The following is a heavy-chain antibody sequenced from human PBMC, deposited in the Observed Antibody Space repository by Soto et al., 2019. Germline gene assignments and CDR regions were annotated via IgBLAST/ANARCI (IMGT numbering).Heavy chain of an antibody. CDR1: VLTFNTYW. V-gene: IGHV3-74*01. Sequence: GSLRLSCAASVLTFNTYWMHWIRQVPGKGLEWVSRINSDASHTYYADSVKGRFTISRDNAKNTLHLEMNSLRAEDTAVYYCATSSDTGYIFDFWGQGTLVTVSS. D-gene: IGHD3-9*01. CDR3: ATSSDTGYIFDF. J-gene: IGHJ4*02. CDR2: INSDASHT.